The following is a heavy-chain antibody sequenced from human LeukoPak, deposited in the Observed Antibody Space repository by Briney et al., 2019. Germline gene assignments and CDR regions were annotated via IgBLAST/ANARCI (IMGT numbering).Heavy chain of an antibody. CDR1: GFTFSSYA. D-gene: IGHD2-15*01. CDR3: AKGYCSGGSCYSFRYGMDV. Sequence: PGGSLRLSCAASGFTFSSYAMSWVRQAPGKGLEWVSAISGSGGSTYYADSVKGRFTISRDNSKNTLYLQMNSLRAEDTAVYYCAKGYCSGGSCYSFRYGMDVWGQGTRVTVSS. V-gene: IGHV3-23*01. CDR2: ISGSGGST. J-gene: IGHJ6*02.